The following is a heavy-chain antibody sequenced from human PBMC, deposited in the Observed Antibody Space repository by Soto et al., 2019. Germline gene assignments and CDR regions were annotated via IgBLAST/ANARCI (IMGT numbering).Heavy chain of an antibody. CDR3: ATDLRPLYGSGSYAYFDY. D-gene: IGHD3-10*01. Sequence: GGSLRLSCAASGFTFSSYAMSWVRQAPGKGLEWVSDISGSGGSTYYADSVKGRFTISRDNSKNTLYLQMNSLRAEDTAVYYCATDLRPLYGSGSYAYFDYWGQGTLVTVSS. CDR1: GFTFSSYA. CDR2: ISGSGGST. J-gene: IGHJ4*02. V-gene: IGHV3-23*01.